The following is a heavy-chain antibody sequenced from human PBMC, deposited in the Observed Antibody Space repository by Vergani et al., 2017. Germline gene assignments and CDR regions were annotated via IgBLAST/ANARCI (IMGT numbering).Heavy chain of an antibody. V-gene: IGHV3-7*01. CDR1: GFTFSSYW. D-gene: IGHD2-2*01. CDR3: ARELYCSSTSCQTNWFDP. J-gene: IGHJ5*02. Sequence: EVQLVESGGGLVQPGGSLRLSCAASGFTFSSYWMSWVRQAPGKGLEWVANIKQDGSEKYYVDSVKGRFTISRDNAKNSLYLQMNSLRAEDTAVYYCARELYCSSTSCQTNWFDPWGQGTLVTVSS. CDR2: IKQDGSEK.